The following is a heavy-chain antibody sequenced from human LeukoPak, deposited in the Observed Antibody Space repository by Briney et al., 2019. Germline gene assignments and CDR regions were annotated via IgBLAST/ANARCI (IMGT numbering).Heavy chain of an antibody. D-gene: IGHD2-8*01. CDR2: IGTVDDT. V-gene: IGHV3-13*01. J-gene: IGHJ5*02. CDR3: AAGRNGFGP. CDR1: GFTFSSYD. Sequence: PGGSLRLSCAASGFTFSSYDFHWVRQATGKGLEWVSGIGTVDDTYYLGSVKGRFTISRDSARNSVYLQMTSLTVEDTAVHYCAAGRNGFGPWGQGTLVTVSS.